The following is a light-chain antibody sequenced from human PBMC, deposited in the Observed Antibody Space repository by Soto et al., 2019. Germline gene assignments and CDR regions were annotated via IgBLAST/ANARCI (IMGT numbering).Light chain of an antibody. CDR1: QSVSSN. V-gene: IGKV3-15*01. CDR2: GAS. J-gene: IGKJ4*01. CDR3: QQYNNWPLT. Sequence: EIVMTQSPATLSVSRGEGATLSCRASQSVSSNLAWYQQKPGQAPRPLIYGASTRATGIPARFSGSGSGTEFTLTISSLQSEDFAVYYCQQYNNWPLTFGGGTKVDIK.